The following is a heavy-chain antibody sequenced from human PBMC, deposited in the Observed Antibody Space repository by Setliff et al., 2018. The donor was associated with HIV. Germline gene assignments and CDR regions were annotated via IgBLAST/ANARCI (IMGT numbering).Heavy chain of an antibody. D-gene: IGHD6-19*01. CDR3: ARELNEQWDGTCYFDY. CDR1: GFTFSNYG. CDR2: ISYHERDT. J-gene: IGHJ4*02. Sequence: PGGSLRLSCGASGFTFSNYGMQWVRQAPGKGLEWVAIISYHERDTFYADSVKGRFTISRDNSKNTIYLQMNSLRAEDTAVYYCARELNEQWDGTCYFDYWGQGTLVTVSS. V-gene: IGHV3-30*03.